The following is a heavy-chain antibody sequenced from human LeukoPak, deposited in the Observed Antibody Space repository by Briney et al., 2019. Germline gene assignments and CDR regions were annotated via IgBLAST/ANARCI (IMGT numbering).Heavy chain of an antibody. D-gene: IGHD5-18*01. J-gene: IGHJ4*02. CDR3: AGRPTGYSSGYIH. Sequence: GGSLRLSCVASGITFSNYAVSWVRQAPEKGLDWVSVISGSAHKIRYADSVKGRFTISRDNSENIVYLQMNNLRVEDTAVYYCAGRPTGYSSGYIHWGQGTLATVSS. V-gene: IGHV3-23*01. CDR2: ISGSAHKI. CDR1: GITFSNYA.